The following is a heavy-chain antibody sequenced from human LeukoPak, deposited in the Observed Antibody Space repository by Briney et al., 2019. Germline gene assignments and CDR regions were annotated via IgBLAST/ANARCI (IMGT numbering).Heavy chain of an antibody. D-gene: IGHD4-17*01. CDR2: ISGSGGSN. J-gene: IGHJ4*02. V-gene: IGHV3-23*01. CDR3: ARGGYGAHMG. Sequence: GGSLRLSCAASGFTFSSFGMSWVRQAPGKGLEWVSSISGSGGSNYYADSVKGRFTISRDNSKSTLYLQMNSLRAEDTAVYYCARGGYGAHMGWGQGTLVTVSS. CDR1: GFTFSSFG.